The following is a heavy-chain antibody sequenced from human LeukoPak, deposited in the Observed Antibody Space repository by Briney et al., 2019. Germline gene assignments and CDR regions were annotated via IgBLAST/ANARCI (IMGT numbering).Heavy chain of an antibody. V-gene: IGHV1-69*05. D-gene: IGHD3-22*01. Sequence: SVKVSCKASGGTFSSYAISWVRQAPGQGLEWMGGIILIFGTANYAQKFQGRVTITTDESTSTAYMELSSLRSEDTAVYYCALSGYYDSSLGDFDYWGQGTLVTVSS. J-gene: IGHJ4*02. CDR3: ALSGYYDSSLGDFDY. CDR2: IILIFGTA. CDR1: GGTFSSYA.